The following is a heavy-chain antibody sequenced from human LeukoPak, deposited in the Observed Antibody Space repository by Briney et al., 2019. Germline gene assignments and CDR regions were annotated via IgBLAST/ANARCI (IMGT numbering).Heavy chain of an antibody. CDR2: ISYDGSNK. CDR1: GFTFSSYA. J-gene: IGHJ4*02. CDR3: AKDQKNSAVNSAWGFDY. V-gene: IGHV3-30*04. Sequence: GGSLRLSCAASGFTFSSYAMHWVRQAPGKGLEWVAVISYDGSNKYYADSVKGRFTISRDNPKNTLYLQMNSLRVEDTAVYYCAKDQKNSAVNSAWGFDYWGQGTLVTVSS. D-gene: IGHD4-17*01.